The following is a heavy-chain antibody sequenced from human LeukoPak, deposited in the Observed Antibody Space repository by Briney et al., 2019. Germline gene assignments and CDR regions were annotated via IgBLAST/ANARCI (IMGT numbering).Heavy chain of an antibody. Sequence: SQTLSLTCTVSGVSMSACYWMWIRQPPGKGLEWIGYIHHSGSTNYNPSLRSRVTISVDTSKNQFSLKLSAVTAADTAVYYCAGDYGGFEGVMDVWGQGITVTISS. CDR2: IHHSGST. CDR1: GVSMSACY. V-gene: IGHV4-59*08. J-gene: IGHJ6*02. CDR3: AGDYGGFEGVMDV. D-gene: IGHD4-23*01.